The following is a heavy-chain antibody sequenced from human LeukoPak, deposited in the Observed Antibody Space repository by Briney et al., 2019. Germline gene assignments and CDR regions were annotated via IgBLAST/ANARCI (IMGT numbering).Heavy chain of an antibody. V-gene: IGHV4-31*03. D-gene: IGHD4-11*01. J-gene: IGHJ6*02. CDR2: IYYSGST. CDR1: GGSISSGGYY. CDR3: ARGKIPPRTGYYSNYVPPLPYYYYGMDV. Sequence: SQTLSLTCTVSGGSISSGGYYWSWIRQHPGKGLEWIGYIYYSGSTYYNPSLKSRVTISVDTSKNQFSLKLSSVTAADTAVYYCARGKIPPRTGYYSNYVPPLPYYYYGMDVWGQGTTVTVSS.